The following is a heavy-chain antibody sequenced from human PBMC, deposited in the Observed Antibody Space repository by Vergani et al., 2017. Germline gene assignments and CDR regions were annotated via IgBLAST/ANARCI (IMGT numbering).Heavy chain of an antibody. D-gene: IGHD1-26*01. J-gene: IGHJ4*02. CDR3: ARQPPYSGSYPMDD. Sequence: QLQLQESGPGLVKPSETLSLPCTVSGGSISSSSYYWGWIRQPPGKGLEWIGSIYYSGSTYYNPSLKSRGTISVDTSRNQFSLKLSSVTAADRAVYYCARQPPYSGSYPMDDWGQGTLVTVSS. CDR1: GGSISSSSYY. V-gene: IGHV4-39*01. CDR2: IYYSGST.